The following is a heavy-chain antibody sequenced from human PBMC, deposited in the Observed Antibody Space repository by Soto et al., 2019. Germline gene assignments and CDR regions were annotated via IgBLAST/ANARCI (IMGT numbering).Heavy chain of an antibody. CDR3: VKGNQLLRYYFEF. D-gene: IGHD2-15*01. V-gene: IGHV3-64D*06. Sequence: GSLRVSFAVCGFTFSNYAMRWVRQAPGKGLEYVSGITSDGDSTWHADSVKDRFTISRDNSKNTLFLQMSSLRVEDTAIYFCVKGNQLLRYYFEFWGPGTLVTVSS. CDR2: ITSDGDST. CDR1: GFTFSNYA. J-gene: IGHJ4*01.